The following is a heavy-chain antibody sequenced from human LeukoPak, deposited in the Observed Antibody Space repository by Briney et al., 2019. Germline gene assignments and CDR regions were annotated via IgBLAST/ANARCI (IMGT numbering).Heavy chain of an antibody. V-gene: IGHV3-53*05. J-gene: IGHJ4*02. CDR2: IYAGGTT. CDR3: ATNGYSGTYNRYFDS. D-gene: IGHD1-26*01. Sequence: PGGSLRLSCAASGFTVSSSYMSWVRQAPGKGLEWVSVIYAGGTTYYPDSVKGRFTISRDNSKNTLYLQMDSLRSEDTAVYCCATNGYSGTYNRYFDSWGQGTLVTVSS. CDR1: GFTVSSSY.